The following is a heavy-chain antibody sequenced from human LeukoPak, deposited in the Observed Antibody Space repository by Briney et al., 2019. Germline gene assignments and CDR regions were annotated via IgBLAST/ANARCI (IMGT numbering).Heavy chain of an antibody. CDR1: GGTFSSYA. CDR2: ISAYNGNT. Sequence: ASVTVSCTASGGTFSSYAISWVRQAPGQGLEWMGWISAYNGNTNYAQKLQGRVTMTTDTSTSTAYMELRSLRSDDTAVYYCARDHSYGYPLYWGQGTLVTVSS. J-gene: IGHJ4*02. D-gene: IGHD5-18*01. V-gene: IGHV1-18*01. CDR3: ARDHSYGYPLY.